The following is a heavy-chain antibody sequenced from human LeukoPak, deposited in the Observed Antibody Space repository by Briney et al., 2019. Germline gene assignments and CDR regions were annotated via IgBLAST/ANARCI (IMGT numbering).Heavy chain of an antibody. Sequence: PSHTLSLTCTVSGGSISSGGYYCSWIRQHPGTGLGWIGYIYYTGSTYYNPSLKSRVTISVDTSKNQFSLKLSPVTAADTAVYYCARSYGSSWFDYWGQGTLVTVSS. CDR2: IYYTGST. D-gene: IGHD6-13*01. V-gene: IGHV4-31*03. CDR3: ARSYGSSWFDY. J-gene: IGHJ5*01. CDR1: GGSISSGGYY.